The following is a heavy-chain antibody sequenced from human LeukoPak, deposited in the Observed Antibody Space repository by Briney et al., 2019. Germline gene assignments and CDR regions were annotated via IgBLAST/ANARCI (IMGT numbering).Heavy chain of an antibody. J-gene: IGHJ4*02. Sequence: SGPTLFQPTQTLTLTGTFSGFARRTRGGGVGWIRQPPGKALEWLSLIYWNDDKLYNPAIKSRLTITKDSSKNEVGLTMSNMDPVDTATYYCVHKGGCSGGSCYANWGQGTLVTVSS. CDR2: IYWNDDK. CDR1: GFARRTRGGG. CDR3: VHKGGCSGGSCYAN. D-gene: IGHD2-15*01. V-gene: IGHV2-5*01.